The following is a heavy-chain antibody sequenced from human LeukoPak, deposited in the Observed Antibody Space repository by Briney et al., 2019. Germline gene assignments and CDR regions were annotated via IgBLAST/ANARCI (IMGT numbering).Heavy chain of an antibody. D-gene: IGHD2-2*02. J-gene: IGHJ6*03. V-gene: IGHV4-59*01. CDR3: ARENIVVVPAAIRTPGIDSDLYYYYYMDV. CDR1: GGSISSYY. Sequence: SETLSLTCTVSGGSISSYYWSWIRQPPGKGLEWIGYIYYSGSTNYNPSLKSRVTISVDTSKNQFSLKLSSVTAADTAVYYCARENIVVVPAAIRTPGIDSDLYYYYYMDVWGKGTTVTVSS. CDR2: IYYSGST.